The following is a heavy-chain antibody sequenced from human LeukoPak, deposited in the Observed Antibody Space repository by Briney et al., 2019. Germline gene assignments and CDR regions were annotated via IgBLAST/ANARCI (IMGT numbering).Heavy chain of an antibody. Sequence: PGGSLRLSCAASGFTFSSYGMHWVRQAPGKGLEWVAFIRYDGINKYYADSVKGRFTISRDNSKNTLYLQMNSLRAEDTAVYYCAKDHGSGWLYYFDYWGQGTLVTVSS. CDR1: GFTFSSYG. V-gene: IGHV3-30*02. CDR2: IRYDGINK. J-gene: IGHJ4*02. D-gene: IGHD6-19*01. CDR3: AKDHGSGWLYYFDY.